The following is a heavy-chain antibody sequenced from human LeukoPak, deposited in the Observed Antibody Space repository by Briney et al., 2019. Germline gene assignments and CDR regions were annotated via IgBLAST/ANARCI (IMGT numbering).Heavy chain of an antibody. V-gene: IGHV4-34*01. D-gene: IGHD3-16*01. CDR1: GGSFSGYY. CDR2: INHSGST. Sequence: NPSETLSLTCAVYGGSFSGYYWSWIRQPPGKGLEWIGEINHSGSTNYNPSLKSRVTISVDTSKNQFSLKLSSVTAADTAVYYCARGGGTFDYWGQGTLDTVSS. CDR3: ARGGGTFDY. J-gene: IGHJ4*02.